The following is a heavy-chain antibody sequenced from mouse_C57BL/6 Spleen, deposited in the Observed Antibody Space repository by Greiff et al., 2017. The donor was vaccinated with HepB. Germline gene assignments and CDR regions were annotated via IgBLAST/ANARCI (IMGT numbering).Heavy chain of an antibody. CDR3: AAAKVVATPDY. D-gene: IGHD1-1*01. V-gene: IGHV6-3*01. J-gene: IGHJ2*01. CDR2: IRLKSDNYAK. Sequence: EVQLVESGGGLVQPGGSMKLSCVASGFTFSNYWMNWVRQSPEKGLEWVAQIRLKSDNYAKHYAESGKGRFTISRDDSKSSVYLKMNNLRAEDTGIYYCAAAKVVATPDYWGQGTTLTVSS. CDR1: GFTFSNYW.